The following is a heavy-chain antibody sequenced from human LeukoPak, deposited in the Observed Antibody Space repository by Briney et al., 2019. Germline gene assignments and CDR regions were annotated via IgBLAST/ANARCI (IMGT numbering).Heavy chain of an antibody. CDR2: IKSKTDGWTT. J-gene: IGHJ3*02. V-gene: IGHV3-15*01. CDR3: TTDRAGDAFDI. Sequence: GGAVTLPRAAFGFTLRNPWMSLVRQAPRKGPEWAGRIKSKTDGWTTHYARAVQGKFTILRDDSKNTLYLQMNSRKTEDTAVYYCTTDRAGDAFDIWGQGTMVTVSS. CDR1: GFTLRNPW.